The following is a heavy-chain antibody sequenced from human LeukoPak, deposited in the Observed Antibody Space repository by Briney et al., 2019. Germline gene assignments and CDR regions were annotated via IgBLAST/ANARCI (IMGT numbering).Heavy chain of an antibody. D-gene: IGHD1-26*01. CDR2: IYYSGST. CDR1: GGSISTSGYY. J-gene: IGHJ5*02. V-gene: IGHV4-39*01. CDR3: ARHVVGTTHPYWFDP. Sequence: SETLSLTCIVSGGSISTSGYYWGWIRQPPGKGLEWIVSIYYSGSTYFHPSLKSRVTISVDMSKNQFSLKLSSVTAADTAVYYCARHVVGTTHPYWFDPWGQGTLVTVSS.